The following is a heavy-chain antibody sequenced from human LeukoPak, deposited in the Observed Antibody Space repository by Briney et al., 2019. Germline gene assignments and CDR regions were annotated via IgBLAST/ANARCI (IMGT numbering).Heavy chain of an antibody. J-gene: IGHJ3*02. CDR1: GFTFSSYS. CDR3: ARERHDAFDI. CDR2: ISSSSSYI. V-gene: IGHV3-21*01. Sequence: GGSLRLSCAASGFTFSSYSMNWVRQAPGKGLEWVSSISSSSSYIYYADSVKGRFTISRDNAENSLYLQMNSLRAEDTAVYYCARERHDAFDIWGQGTMVTVSS.